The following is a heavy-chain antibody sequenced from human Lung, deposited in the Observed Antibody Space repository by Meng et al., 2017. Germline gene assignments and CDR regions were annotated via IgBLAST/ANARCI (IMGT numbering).Heavy chain of an antibody. CDR3: ARDEDISAAGKLFGDY. D-gene: IGHD6-13*01. V-gene: IGHV1-2*06. J-gene: IGHJ4*02. CDR1: GYTFPDYW. Sequence: VQRVTSGAEVTKPGASVKVSCKASGYTFPDYWLHWVRRAPGQGLEWMGRINPKSGDTHYAQRFQGRVTMTGDTSISTAYMELSGLRSDDTAMYYCARDEDISAAGKLFGDYWGQGTLVTVSS. CDR2: INPKSGDT.